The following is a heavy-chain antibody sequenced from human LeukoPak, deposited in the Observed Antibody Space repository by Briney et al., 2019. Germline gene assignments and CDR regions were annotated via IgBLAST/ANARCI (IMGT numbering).Heavy chain of an antibody. CDR2: INPNSGGT. D-gene: IGHD5-18*01. CDR3: ARDPGYSSPRGDY. Sequence: ASVKVSCKTSGYTFTGYFMHWVRQAPGQGLEWMGWINPNSGGTHYAQKFQGRVTMTRDTSISTAYMELSRLRSDDTAVYYCARDPGYSSPRGDYWGQGTLVTVSS. V-gene: IGHV1-2*02. CDR1: GYTFTGYF. J-gene: IGHJ4*02.